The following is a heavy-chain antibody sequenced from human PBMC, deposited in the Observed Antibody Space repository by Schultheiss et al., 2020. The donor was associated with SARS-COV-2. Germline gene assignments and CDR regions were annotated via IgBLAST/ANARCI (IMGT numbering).Heavy chain of an antibody. CDR2: ISYDGSNK. D-gene: IGHD3-10*01. J-gene: IGHJ4*02. Sequence: GGSLRLSCAASGFTFSSYGMHWVRQAPGKGLEWVAVISYDGSNKYYADSVKGRFTISRDNSKNTLYLQMNSLRAEDTAIYYCAKKHGSGSPYFDYWGQGTLVTVSS. CDR3: AKKHGSGSPYFDY. CDR1: GFTFSSYG. V-gene: IGHV3-30*18.